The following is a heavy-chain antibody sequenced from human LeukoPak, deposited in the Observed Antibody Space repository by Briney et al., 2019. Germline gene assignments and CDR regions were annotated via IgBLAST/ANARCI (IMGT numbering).Heavy chain of an antibody. V-gene: IGHV3-30-3*01. Sequence: PSGGSLRLSCTASGFTLSSSAAMHWVRQAPGKGLEWVAAVSPDGISKYFADSVKGRFTISSDISKNALYLEMNSLRLEDTALYYCARGTYSSGRCDVFDIWGHGTMVTV. D-gene: IGHD3-22*01. CDR3: ARGTYSSGRCDVFDI. CDR1: GFTLSSSAA. CDR2: VSPDGISK. J-gene: IGHJ3*02.